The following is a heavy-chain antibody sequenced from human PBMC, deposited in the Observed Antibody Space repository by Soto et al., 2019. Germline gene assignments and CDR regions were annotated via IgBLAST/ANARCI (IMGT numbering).Heavy chain of an antibody. V-gene: IGHV4-34*01. J-gene: IGHJ4*02. CDR2: INDGGST. Sequence: SETLSLTCTVYGASLSGYYWTWIRQTPGKGLEWIGEINDGGSTNYNPPLKSRVTISVDTQRNEFYLRLTSVTAADTAVYYCATEQQLVPSYSFDYWGQGTLVTV. D-gene: IGHD6-13*01. CDR3: ATEQQLVPSYSFDY. CDR1: GASLSGYY.